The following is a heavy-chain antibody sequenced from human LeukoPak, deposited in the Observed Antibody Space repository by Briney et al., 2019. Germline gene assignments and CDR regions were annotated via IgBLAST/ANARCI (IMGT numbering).Heavy chain of an antibody. CDR3: ARSQPDYGDYSY. V-gene: IGHV4-59*08. J-gene: IGHJ4*02. CDR2: IFYGGST. D-gene: IGHD4-17*01. Sequence: SETLSLTCTVSGGSISIYYWSWIRQPPGKGLEWIGYIFYGGSTNYNPSLKSRVTISVDTSKNQFSLKLSSVTAADTAVYYCARSQPDYGDYSYWGQGTLVTVSS. CDR1: GGSISIYY.